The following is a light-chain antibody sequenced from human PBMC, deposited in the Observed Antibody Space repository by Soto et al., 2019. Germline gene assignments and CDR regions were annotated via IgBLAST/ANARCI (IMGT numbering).Light chain of an antibody. J-gene: IGKJ1*01. CDR1: QSITIW. V-gene: IGKV1-5*01. Sequence: DIQMTQSPSTLSASVGDRVTITCRASQSITIWLAWYQQKPGKAPKLLIFDASSLESGVPSRFSGSGSGTEFTLTISSLQPDDFATYYCQRYSSYSWTFGQGTKVDIK. CDR2: DAS. CDR3: QRYSSYSWT.